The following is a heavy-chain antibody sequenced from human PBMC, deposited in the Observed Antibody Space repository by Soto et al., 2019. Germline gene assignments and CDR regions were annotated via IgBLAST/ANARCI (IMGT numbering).Heavy chain of an antibody. Sequence: LGESLKISCKGSGYSFTSYWISWVRQMPGEGLEWMGIIDPSDSYTNYSPSFQGHVTISADKSISTAYLQWSSLKASDTAMYYCARGVSSRWPHYYYYGMDVWGQGTTVTVSS. CDR2: IDPSDSYT. CDR1: GYSFTSYW. D-gene: IGHD6-13*01. V-gene: IGHV5-10-1*01. CDR3: ARGVSSRWPHYYYYGMDV. J-gene: IGHJ6*02.